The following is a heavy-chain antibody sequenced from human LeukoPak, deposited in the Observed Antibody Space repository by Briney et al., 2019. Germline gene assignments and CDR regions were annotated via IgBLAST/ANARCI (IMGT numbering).Heavy chain of an antibody. Sequence: GGSLRLSCAASGLTFSSYSMTWVRQAPGKGLEWVSFISDSATTIYYVDSVKGRFTISRDNSKNALYLQMNSLRAEDTAVYYCARGHIAAAGTLNYYYYGMDVWGQGTTVTVSS. V-gene: IGHV3-48*01. J-gene: IGHJ6*02. D-gene: IGHD6-13*01. CDR3: ARGHIAAAGTLNYYYYGMDV. CDR2: ISDSATTI. CDR1: GLTFSSYS.